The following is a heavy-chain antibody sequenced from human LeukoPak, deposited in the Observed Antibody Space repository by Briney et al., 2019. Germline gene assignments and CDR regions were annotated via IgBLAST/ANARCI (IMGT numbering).Heavy chain of an antibody. D-gene: IGHD6-13*01. CDR2: IFPGDSDT. Sequence: ESLKISCKGSGYSFTSYWIGWVRQMPGKGLEWMGIIFPGDSDTRYSPSFQGQVTISADKSIRTAYLQWSGLKASDTAMYYCARGSSSWLTGAFDIWGQGTMVTVSS. J-gene: IGHJ3*02. CDR3: ARGSSSWLTGAFDI. CDR1: GYSFTSYW. V-gene: IGHV5-51*01.